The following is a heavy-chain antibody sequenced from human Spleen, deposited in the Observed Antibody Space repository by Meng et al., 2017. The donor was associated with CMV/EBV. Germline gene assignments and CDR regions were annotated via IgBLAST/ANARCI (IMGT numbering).Heavy chain of an antibody. Sequence: GGSLRLSCAASDFTFSDYYMTWIRQAPGKGLEWVSYISGSGRTIYYADSVKGRFTISRDNAKKSLFLQMNSLRAEDTAVYYCARERMWGGLERSGWYYYGLDVRGQGTTVTVSS. CDR3: ARERMWGGLERSGWYYYGLDV. J-gene: IGHJ6*02. V-gene: IGHV3-11*01. CDR2: ISGSGRTI. CDR1: DFTFSDYY. D-gene: IGHD6-19*01.